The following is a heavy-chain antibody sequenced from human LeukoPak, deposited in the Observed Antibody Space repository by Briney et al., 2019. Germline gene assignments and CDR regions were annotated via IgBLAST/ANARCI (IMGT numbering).Heavy chain of an antibody. CDR1: GFTFSSYW. CDR2: IKQDGSEK. Sequence: GGSLRLSCAASGFTFSSYWMSWVRQAPGKGLEWVANIKQDGSEKYYVDSVKGRFTISRDNAKNTLYLQMNSLRAEDTAVYYCANSVGYSGYDPPRFDYWGQGTLVTVSS. CDR3: ANSVGYSGYDPPRFDY. J-gene: IGHJ4*02. V-gene: IGHV3-7*03. D-gene: IGHD5-12*01.